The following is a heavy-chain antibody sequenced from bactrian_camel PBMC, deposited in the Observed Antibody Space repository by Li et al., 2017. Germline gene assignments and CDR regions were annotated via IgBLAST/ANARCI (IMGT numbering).Heavy chain of an antibody. CDR3: AADRALTWLLEADAYHS. CDR1: GYSSSRTC. Sequence: HVQLVESGGGSVQAGGSLRLACAASGYSSSRTCMAWFRQAPGKEREGVAAISSGGHATTYDDSMKGRFTISQDNSKTTLYLQMDSLKPEDTAIYYCAADRALTWLLEADAYHSWGQGTQVTVS. D-gene: IGHD1*01. CDR2: ISSGGHAT. V-gene: IGHV3S26*01. J-gene: IGHJ4*01.